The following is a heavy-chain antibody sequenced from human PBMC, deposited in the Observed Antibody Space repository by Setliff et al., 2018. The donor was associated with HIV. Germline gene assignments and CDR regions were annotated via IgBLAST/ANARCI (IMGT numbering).Heavy chain of an antibody. Sequence: SETLSLTCNVYGGPFNVHKWNWVRQTPGKGLEWIGDISHTGTATYNPSLGSRVTVTRDTSTSTVYMDLSSLRSEDTAVYYCVRGGGSSAYPPFEYWGQGTLVTVSS. D-gene: IGHD3-16*01. CDR3: VRGGGSSAYPPFEY. CDR2: ISHTGTA. CDR1: GGPFNVHK. V-gene: IGHV4-34*10. J-gene: IGHJ4*02.